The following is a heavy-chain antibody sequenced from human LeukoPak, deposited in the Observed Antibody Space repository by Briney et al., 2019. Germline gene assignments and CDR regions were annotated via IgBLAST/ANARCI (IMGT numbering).Heavy chain of an antibody. D-gene: IGHD3-22*01. V-gene: IGHV3-23*01. CDR2: MSGSGGST. CDR1: GFTFSSYA. CDR3: AKRGVVIRVILVGFHKEAYYFDS. J-gene: IGHJ4*02. Sequence: GGSLRLSCAASGFTFSSYAMHWVRQAPGKGLEWVAGMSGSGGSTNYADSVKGRFTISRDNPRNTLYLQMNSLRAEDTAVYFCAKRGVVIRVILVGFHKEAYYFDSWGQGALVTVSS.